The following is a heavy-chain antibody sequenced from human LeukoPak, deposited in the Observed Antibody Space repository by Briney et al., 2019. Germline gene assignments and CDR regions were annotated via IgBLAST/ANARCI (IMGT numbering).Heavy chain of an antibody. CDR3: ARVAGFTVPAATHDYYYYYMDV. Sequence: SETLSLTCTVSGGSISSSSYYWGWIRQPPGKGLEWIGSIYYSGSTYYNPSLKSRVTISVDTSKNQFSLKLSSVTAADTAVYYCARVAGFTVPAATHDYYYYYMDVWGKGTTVTVSS. D-gene: IGHD2-2*01. V-gene: IGHV4-39*01. CDR1: GGSISSSSYY. J-gene: IGHJ6*03. CDR2: IYYSGST.